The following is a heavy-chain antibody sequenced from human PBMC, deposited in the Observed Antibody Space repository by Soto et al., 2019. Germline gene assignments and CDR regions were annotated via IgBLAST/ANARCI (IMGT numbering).Heavy chain of an antibody. J-gene: IGHJ6*02. CDR1: GGSFSGYY. D-gene: IGHD6-13*01. V-gene: IGHV4-34*01. CDR3: ARVRIAAAVGCLFYYYYGMYV. Sequence: PSETLSLTCAGYGGSFSGYYCSWIRQPPGKGLEWIGEINHSGSTNYNPSLKSRVTISVDTSKNQFSLRLSSVTAADTAVYYCARVRIAAAVGCLFYYYYGMYVRGQGTAVTVSS. CDR2: INHSGST.